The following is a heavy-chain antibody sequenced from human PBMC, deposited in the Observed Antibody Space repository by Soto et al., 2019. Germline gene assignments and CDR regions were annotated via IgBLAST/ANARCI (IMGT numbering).Heavy chain of an antibody. V-gene: IGHV3-13*04. CDR3: ARGSDDYGDYERGYYYYGMDV. D-gene: IGHD4-17*01. J-gene: IGHJ6*02. CDR2: IGTAGDT. Sequence: EVQLVESGGGLVQPGGSLRLSCAASGFTFSSYDMHWVRQATGKGLEWVSAIGTAGDTYYPGSVKGRFTISRENAKNSWYLQMNSLRAGDTAVYYCARGSDDYGDYERGYYYYGMDVWGQGTTVTVSS. CDR1: GFTFSSYD.